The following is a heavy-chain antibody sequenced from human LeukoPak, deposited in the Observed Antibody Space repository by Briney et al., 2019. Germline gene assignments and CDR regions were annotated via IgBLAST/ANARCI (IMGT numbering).Heavy chain of an antibody. CDR2: ISGSGGST. J-gene: IGHJ4*02. V-gene: IGHV3-23*01. CDR3: AREPRRGYSYGYYFDY. CDR1: VFTFSSYG. D-gene: IGHD5-18*01. Sequence: PGGSLRLSCAASVFTFSSYGMSWVRQAPGKGLEWVSAISGSGGSTYYADSVKGRFTISRDNSKNTLYLQMNSLRAEDTAVYYCAREPRRGYSYGYYFDYWGQGTLVTVSS.